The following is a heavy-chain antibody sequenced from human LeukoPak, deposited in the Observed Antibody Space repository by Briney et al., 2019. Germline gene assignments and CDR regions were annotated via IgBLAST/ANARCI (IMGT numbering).Heavy chain of an antibody. Sequence: PSETLSLTCTVSGASISSYYWNWIRQPPGKGLEWIGYIFHSGSTNYNPPLKSRATVSVDTSKSQFSLKLTSVTAADMAVYYCARASTDSSSWYHYFDYWGQGALVTVSS. CDR2: IFHSGST. V-gene: IGHV4-59*01. J-gene: IGHJ4*02. CDR3: ARASTDSSSWYHYFDY. D-gene: IGHD6-13*01. CDR1: GASISSYY.